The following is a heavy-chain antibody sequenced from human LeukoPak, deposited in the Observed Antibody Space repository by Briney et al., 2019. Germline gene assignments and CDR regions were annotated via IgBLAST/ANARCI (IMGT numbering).Heavy chain of an antibody. Sequence: SETLSLTCAVYGGSFSGYYWSWIRQPPGKGLEWIGEINHSGSTNYNPSLKSRVTISVDTSKNQFSLKLSSVTAADTAVYYCARGWVERGYYYYMDVWGKGTTVTVSS. CDR3: ARGWVERGYYYYMDV. V-gene: IGHV4-34*01. CDR1: GGSFSGYY. J-gene: IGHJ6*03. CDR2: INHSGST. D-gene: IGHD3-16*01.